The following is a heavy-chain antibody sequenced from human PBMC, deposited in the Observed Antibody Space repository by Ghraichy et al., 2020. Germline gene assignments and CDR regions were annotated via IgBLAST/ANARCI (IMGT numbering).Heavy chain of an antibody. Sequence: SETLSLTCAVYGGSFSGYYWSWIRQPPGNGLEWIGEINHSGSTNYNPSLKSRVTISVDTSKNQFSLKLSSVTASDTAVYYCAREPSPTIFYYYGMDVWGQGTTVTVSS. J-gene: IGHJ6*02. CDR1: GGSFSGYY. V-gene: IGHV4-34*01. CDR2: INHSGST. D-gene: IGHD5-24*01. CDR3: AREPSPTIFYYYGMDV.